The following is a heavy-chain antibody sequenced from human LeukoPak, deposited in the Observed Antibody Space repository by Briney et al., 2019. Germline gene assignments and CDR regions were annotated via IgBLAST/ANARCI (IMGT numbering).Heavy chain of an antibody. J-gene: IGHJ6*02. CDR1: GFTFDDYA. V-gene: IGHV3-9*01. CDR2: ISWNGGNI. Sequence: GGSLRLSCAASGFTFDDYAMHWVRQVPGKGLEWVSGISWNGGNIGYADSVKGRFTISRDNAKNSLFLQMNSLRAEDAALYYCAKALERRYYYYGMDVWGQGTTVTVSS. D-gene: IGHD1-1*01. CDR3: AKALERRYYYYGMDV.